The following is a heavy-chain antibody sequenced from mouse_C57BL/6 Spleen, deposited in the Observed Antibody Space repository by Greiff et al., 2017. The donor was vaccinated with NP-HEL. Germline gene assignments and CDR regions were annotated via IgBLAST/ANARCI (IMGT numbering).Heavy chain of an antibody. V-gene: IGHV10-3*01. CDR3: VSPYDGYSWFAY. D-gene: IGHD2-3*01. J-gene: IGHJ3*01. CDR2: IRSKSSNYAT. Sequence: EVQRVESGGGLVQPKGSLKLSCAASGFTFNTYAMHWVRQAPGKGLEWVARIRSKSSNYATYYADSVKDRFTISRDDSRSMLYLQMNNLKTEDTAMYYWVSPYDGYSWFAYWGQGTLVTVSA. CDR1: GFTFNTYA.